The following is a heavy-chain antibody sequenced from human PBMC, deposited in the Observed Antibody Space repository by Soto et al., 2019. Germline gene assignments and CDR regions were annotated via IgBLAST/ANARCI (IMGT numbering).Heavy chain of an antibody. CDR2: TSSDGSTK. V-gene: IGHV3-30*18. D-gene: IGHD3-10*01. CDR1: GFNFSSYG. J-gene: IGHJ4*02. Sequence: QVRLVESGGGVVQPGMSLRLSCAASGFNFSSYGMHWVRQAPGRGLEWVAVTSSDGSTKHYADSVKGRFTISRDNSKNTLYLQMNSLRTEDTAFYFCVKKRPGTYYVLPDYWGQGTLVTVSS. CDR3: VKKRPGTYYVLPDY.